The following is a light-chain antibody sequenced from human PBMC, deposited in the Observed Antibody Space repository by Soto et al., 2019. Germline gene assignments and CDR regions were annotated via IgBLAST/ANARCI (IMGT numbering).Light chain of an antibody. CDR2: AAS. Sequence: DIQMTQSPSSLSVSVGDRVTITCRASQSISSNLNWYQQKPGKAPNLLIYAASSLQSGVPSRFSGSGSGTDFTLTISSLQPEDFATYHCQQSYSTPYTFGQGTKLEIK. J-gene: IGKJ2*01. CDR1: QSISSN. V-gene: IGKV1-39*01. CDR3: QQSYSTPYT.